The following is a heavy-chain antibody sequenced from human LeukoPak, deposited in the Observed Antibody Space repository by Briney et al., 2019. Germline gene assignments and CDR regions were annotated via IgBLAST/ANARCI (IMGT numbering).Heavy chain of an antibody. Sequence: PGKSLRLSCAASGFTFSSYGMHWVRQAPGKGLEWVAVISDDGNNDYYADSVKGRFTISRDNSKNTLYLQMNSLRAEDTAVYYCARGAGYNYLYYFDYWGQGTLVTVSS. CDR3: ARGAGYNYLYYFDY. D-gene: IGHD5-24*01. CDR1: GFTFSSYG. J-gene: IGHJ4*02. V-gene: IGHV3-30*03. CDR2: ISDDGNND.